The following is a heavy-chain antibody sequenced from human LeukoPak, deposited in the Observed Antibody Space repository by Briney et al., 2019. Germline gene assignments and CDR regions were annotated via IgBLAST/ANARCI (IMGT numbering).Heavy chain of an antibody. J-gene: IGHJ4*02. CDR2: ISSSGSTI. CDR3: ARALNYGTHFDY. V-gene: IGHV3-48*03. D-gene: IGHD4-17*01. CDR1: GFTFSSYE. Sequence: GGSLRLSCAASGFTFSSYEMNWARQAPGKGLEWVSYISSSGSTIYYADSVKGRFTISRDNAKNSLYLQMNSLRAEDTAVYYCARALNYGTHFDYWGQGTLVTVSS.